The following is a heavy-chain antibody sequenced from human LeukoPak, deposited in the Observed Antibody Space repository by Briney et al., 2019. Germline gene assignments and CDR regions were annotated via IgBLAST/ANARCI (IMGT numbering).Heavy chain of an antibody. J-gene: IGHJ4*02. CDR3: ARGRDQVWLPTFDY. CDR2: ISGSANTI. D-gene: IGHD5-12*01. V-gene: IGHV3-11*01. Sequence: GGSLRLSCAASGFPFSDYYMSWIRQAPGKGLEWVSHISGSANTIYNADSVKGRFTISRDNAKNSLFLQINSLGAEDAAVYYCARGRDQVWLPTFDYWGQGTLVTVSS. CDR1: GFPFSDYY.